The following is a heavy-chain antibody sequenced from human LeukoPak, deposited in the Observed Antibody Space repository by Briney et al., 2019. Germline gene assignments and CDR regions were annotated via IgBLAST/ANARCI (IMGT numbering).Heavy chain of an antibody. Sequence: TGGSLRLSCAASGFTFSSYSMNWVRQAPGKGLEWVSYISSSSSTIYYADSVKGRFTISRDNAKNSLYLQMNSLRDEDTAVYYCARDPYGSGSHYPDYWGQGTLVTVSS. CDR1: GFTFSSYS. J-gene: IGHJ4*02. D-gene: IGHD3-10*01. CDR3: ARDPYGSGSHYPDY. CDR2: ISSSSSTI. V-gene: IGHV3-48*02.